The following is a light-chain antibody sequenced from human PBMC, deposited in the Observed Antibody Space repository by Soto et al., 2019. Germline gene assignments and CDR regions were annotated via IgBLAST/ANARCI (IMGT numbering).Light chain of an antibody. V-gene: IGKV1-33*01. Sequence: DIQMTQSPSSLSASVGDRITITCQASQDISNRLNWYHQKPGKAPNLLIYDASNLAAGVPSGFSGSGSGTHFTFTITSLQPEDIRTYYCQNCFTVPYTFGQATMVDI. J-gene: IGKJ2*01. CDR3: QNCFTVPYT. CDR1: QDISNR. CDR2: DAS.